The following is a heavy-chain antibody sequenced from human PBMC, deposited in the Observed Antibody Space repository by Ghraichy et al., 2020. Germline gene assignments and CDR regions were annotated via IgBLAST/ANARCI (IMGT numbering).Heavy chain of an antibody. J-gene: IGHJ2*01. CDR2: FSTSRGDT. CDR3: AKEGVTDYWYFDV. V-gene: IGHV3-23*01. Sequence: GGSLRLSCATSGLMSNNHAMTWVRQAPGKGLEWVASFSTSRGDTYYADSVEGRFTISRDSSRRTLFLQMNSLTIEDTAVYYCAKEGVTDYWYFDVWGRGTLVTVSS. CDR1: GLMSNNHA.